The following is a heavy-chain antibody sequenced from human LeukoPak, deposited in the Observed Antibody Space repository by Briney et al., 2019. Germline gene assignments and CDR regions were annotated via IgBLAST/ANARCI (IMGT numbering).Heavy chain of an antibody. CDR3: AAQSTQQLVLDY. J-gene: IGHJ4*02. Sequence: GASVKVSCKASGYTFTSYYMHWVRQALGQGLEWMGIINPSGGSTSYAQKFQGRVTMTRDTSTSTVYMELSSLRSEDTAVYYCAAQSTQQLVLDYWGQGTLVTVSS. CDR1: GYTFTSYY. D-gene: IGHD6-13*01. V-gene: IGHV1-46*01. CDR2: INPSGGST.